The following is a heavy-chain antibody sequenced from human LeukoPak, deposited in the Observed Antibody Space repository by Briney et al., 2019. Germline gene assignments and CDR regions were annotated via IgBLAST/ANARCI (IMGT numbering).Heavy chain of an antibody. V-gene: IGHV3-15*01. D-gene: IGHD1-14*01. CDR1: GFTFSNAW. Sequence: GGPLRLSCAASGFTFSNAWLSWVRQAPGKGLEGVGRIKSKTDGGTTAYAAPVKGRFTISRDDSKNTLYLQMNSLKTEDTAVYYCTTTDTGPFDYWGQGTLVTVSS. CDR3: TTTDTGPFDY. CDR2: IKSKTDGGTT. J-gene: IGHJ4*02.